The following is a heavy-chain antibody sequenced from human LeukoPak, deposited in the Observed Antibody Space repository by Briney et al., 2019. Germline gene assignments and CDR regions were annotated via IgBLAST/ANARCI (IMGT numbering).Heavy chain of an antibody. J-gene: IGHJ5*02. V-gene: IGHV4-34*01. CDR3: ATASQLGSYNWFDP. CDR2: IDHTRNT. D-gene: IGHD1-1*01. Sequence: SETLSLTCAVYGASFSKSYWSWIRQPPGKGLEWIGEIDHTRNTKYNPSFKGRVTISLDTSKNQFSLDLTSVTATDTAVYYCATASQLGSYNWFDPWGQGTLVTVSS. CDR1: GASFSKSY.